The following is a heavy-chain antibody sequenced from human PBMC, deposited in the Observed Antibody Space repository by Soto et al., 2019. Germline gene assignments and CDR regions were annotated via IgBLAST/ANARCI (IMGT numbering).Heavy chain of an antibody. V-gene: IGHV4-39*01. CDR1: GGSISSSSYY. Sequence: SETLSLTCTVSGGSISSSSYYWGWIRQPPGKGLEWIGSIYYSGSTYYNPSLKSRVTISVDTSKNQFSLKLSSVTAADTAVYYCARQGSRFLEVDYWGQGTLVTVSS. J-gene: IGHJ4*02. D-gene: IGHD3-3*01. CDR2: IYYSGST. CDR3: ARQGSRFLEVDY.